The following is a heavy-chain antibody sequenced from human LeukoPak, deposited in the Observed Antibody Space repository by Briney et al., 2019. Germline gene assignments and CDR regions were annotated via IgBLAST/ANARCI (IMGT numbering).Heavy chain of an antibody. J-gene: IGHJ4*02. V-gene: IGHV3-33*06. D-gene: IGHD3-22*01. CDR2: IWYDGSNK. Sequence: GGSLRLSCAASGFTFSSYGMHWVRQAPGKGLEWVAVIWYDGSNKYYADSVKGRFTISRDNSKNTLYLQMNSLRAEDTAVYYCAKWARGYYDSSGLFDYWGQGTLVTVSS. CDR1: GFTFSSYG. CDR3: AKWARGYYDSSGLFDY.